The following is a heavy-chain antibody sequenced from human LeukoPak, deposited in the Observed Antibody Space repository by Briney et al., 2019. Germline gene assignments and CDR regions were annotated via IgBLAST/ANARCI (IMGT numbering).Heavy chain of an antibody. CDR3: ARAYYGSGSYAY. V-gene: IGHV3-48*03. CDR2: ISSSGSTI. D-gene: IGHD3-10*01. Sequence: PGGSLRLSCAASGFTFSNNEMNWVRQAPGKGLEWVSYISSSGSTIYYADSVKGRFTISRDNAKNSLYLQMNSLRAEDTAVYYCARAYYGSGSYAYWGQGTLVTVSS. J-gene: IGHJ4*02. CDR1: GFTFSNNE.